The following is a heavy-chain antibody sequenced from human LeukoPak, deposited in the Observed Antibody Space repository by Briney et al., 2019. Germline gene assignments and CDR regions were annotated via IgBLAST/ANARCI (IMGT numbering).Heavy chain of an antibody. V-gene: IGHV3-23*01. J-gene: IGHJ3*02. Sequence: GGSLRLSCAASGFTFNNYAMSWVRQAPGKGLEWVSGISDSGASTCYADSVKGRFTISRDNSKNTLYLQINSLRAEDTAVYFCSKDRYFGSGNRDAFDIWGQGTMVTVSS. CDR1: GFTFNNYA. D-gene: IGHD3-10*01. CDR2: ISDSGAST. CDR3: SKDRYFGSGNRDAFDI.